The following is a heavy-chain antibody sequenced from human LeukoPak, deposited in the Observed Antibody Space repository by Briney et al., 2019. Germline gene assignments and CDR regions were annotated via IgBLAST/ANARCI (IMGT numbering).Heavy chain of an antibody. J-gene: IGHJ4*02. CDR2: MNPDSGNT. CDR3: ARGTYSSGWYTCNY. Sequence: ASVNVSCKASGYTFTSYDINWVRQATGQGLEWMGWMNPDSGNTGYAQKFQGRVTMTRNTSISTAYMELSSLRSEDTAVYYCARGTYSSGWYTCNYWGQGTLVTVSS. D-gene: IGHD6-19*01. V-gene: IGHV1-8*01. CDR1: GYTFTSYD.